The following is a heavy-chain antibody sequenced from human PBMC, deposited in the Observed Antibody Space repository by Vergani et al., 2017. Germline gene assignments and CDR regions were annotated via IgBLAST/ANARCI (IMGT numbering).Heavy chain of an antibody. CDR3: ANQARGSYYWVY. V-gene: IGHV1-69*02. J-gene: IGHJ4*02. CDR2: IIPILGIA. Sequence: QVQLVQSGAEVKKPGSSVKVSCKASGGTFSSYTISWVRQAPGQGLEWMGRIIPILGIANYAQKFQGRVTITADESTSTAYMELSSLRSEDTAVYYCANQARGSYYWVYWGQGTLVTVSS. D-gene: IGHD1-26*01. CDR1: GGTFSSYT.